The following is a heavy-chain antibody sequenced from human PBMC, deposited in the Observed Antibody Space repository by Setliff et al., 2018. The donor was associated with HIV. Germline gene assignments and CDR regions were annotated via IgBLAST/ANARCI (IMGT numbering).Heavy chain of an antibody. Sequence: GGSLRLSCAASGFTFSTYWMTWVRQAPGQGLEWVANIQQDGDEIYYLDSVKGRFTISRDNAKNSLYLQMNSLRAEDTAIYYCARDWRSGYDLNFDYWGQGTLVTVSS. D-gene: IGHD5-12*01. CDR2: IQQDGDEI. V-gene: IGHV3-7*01. CDR1: GFTFSTYW. CDR3: ARDWRSGYDLNFDY. J-gene: IGHJ4*02.